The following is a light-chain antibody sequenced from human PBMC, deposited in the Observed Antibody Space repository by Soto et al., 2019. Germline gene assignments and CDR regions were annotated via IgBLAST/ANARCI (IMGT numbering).Light chain of an antibody. J-gene: IGKJ1*01. CDR1: QSLLHSNGYNY. Sequence: DIMMTQSPVSLPVTPGEPASISCTSQQSLLHSNGYNYLDWYLQKPGQSPQLLIYLGSNRASGVPDRFSGSGSGTDFTLKISRVEAEDVGVYYCMQALHTPPTFGQGTRVEI. CDR3: MQALHTPPT. CDR2: LGS. V-gene: IGKV2-28*01.